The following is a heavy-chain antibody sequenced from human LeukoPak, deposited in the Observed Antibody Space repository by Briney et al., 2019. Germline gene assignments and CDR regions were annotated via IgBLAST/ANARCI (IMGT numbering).Heavy chain of an antibody. CDR2: INHSGST. J-gene: IGHJ4*02. D-gene: IGHD2-2*01. Sequence: SSETVSLTCAVYGVSFSCYYWSWIRQPPGKGLEWIGEINHSGSTNYNPSLKSRVSISVDTSKNQFSLKLSSVTAADTAVYYCARKKGGKYAVPPPFDYWGQGTLVTVSS. CDR3: ARKKGGKYAVPPPFDY. CDR1: GVSFSCYY. V-gene: IGHV4-34*01.